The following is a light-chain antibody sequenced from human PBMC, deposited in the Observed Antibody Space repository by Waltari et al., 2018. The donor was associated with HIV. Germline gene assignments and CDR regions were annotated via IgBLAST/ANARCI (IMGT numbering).Light chain of an antibody. CDR2: KDS. Sequence: SYELTQPPSVSVSPGQTARITCSGDALPKQYAYWYQQKPGQAPVLGIYKDSERPSGIPERFAGSSAGTTGTLTISGVQAEDEADYYCQSADSSGTYVVFGGGTKLTVL. V-gene: IGLV3-25*03. J-gene: IGLJ2*01. CDR3: QSADSSGTYVV. CDR1: ALPKQY.